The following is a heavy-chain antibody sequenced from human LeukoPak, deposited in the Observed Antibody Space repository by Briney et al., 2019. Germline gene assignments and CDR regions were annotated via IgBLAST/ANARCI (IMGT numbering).Heavy chain of an antibody. CDR3: ARGRVVVVVAATRQTVFDY. CDR2: INLSGST. J-gene: IGHJ4*02. Sequence: PSETLSLTCAVYGGSFSGYYWSWIRQPPGKGLEWIGEINLSGSTNYNPSLKSRVTISVDTSKNQFSLKLSSVTAADTAVYYCARGRVVVVVAATRQTVFDYWGQGTLVTVSS. V-gene: IGHV4-34*01. D-gene: IGHD2-15*01. CDR1: GGSFSGYY.